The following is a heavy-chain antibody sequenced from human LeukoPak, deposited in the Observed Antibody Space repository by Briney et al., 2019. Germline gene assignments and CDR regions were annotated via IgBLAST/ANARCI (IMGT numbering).Heavy chain of an antibody. Sequence: GGSLRLSCAATGLSVSSNFMSWVRQAPGKGLEWVSVIYGGGSTYYADSVKGRFTISRDTPKNTLYLQVNSLRVEDTAVYYCASWPVGWYGEDSWGQGTLVTVSS. J-gene: IGHJ4*02. CDR2: IYGGGST. V-gene: IGHV3-53*01. D-gene: IGHD6-19*01. CDR1: GLSVSSNF. CDR3: ASWPVGWYGEDS.